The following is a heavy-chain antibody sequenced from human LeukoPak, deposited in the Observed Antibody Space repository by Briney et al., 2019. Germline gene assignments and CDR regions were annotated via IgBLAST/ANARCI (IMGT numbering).Heavy chain of an antibody. D-gene: IGHD3-22*01. CDR1: GGSISSSGYY. CDR3: ARAGDSVDDAFDI. V-gene: IGHV4-39*01. CDR2: VDYTGIT. Sequence: PSETLSLTCTVSGGSISSSGYYWGWIRQPPGKGLEWIGSVDYTGITSHSPSLKSRVTISVDTSKNQFSLKVSSVTAADTAEYYCARAGDSVDDAFDIWGQGTMVTVSS. J-gene: IGHJ3*02.